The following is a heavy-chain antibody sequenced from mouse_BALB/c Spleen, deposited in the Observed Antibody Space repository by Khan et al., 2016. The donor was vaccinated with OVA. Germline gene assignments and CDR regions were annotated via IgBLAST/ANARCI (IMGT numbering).Heavy chain of an antibody. CDR1: GYTFPEYT. CDR3: ARDAGRY. V-gene: IGHV1-18*01. J-gene: IGHJ4*01. D-gene: IGHD3-3*01. Sequence: VQLKESGPELVKPGASVKISCKTSGYTFPEYTVHWVKQSLGKSLDWIGVINPKNGGTAYNQNFRGKATLTVDKSSSTAYMEFRRLTSEDSAVYYCARDAGRYWGQGTSVTVAS. CDR2: INPKNGGT.